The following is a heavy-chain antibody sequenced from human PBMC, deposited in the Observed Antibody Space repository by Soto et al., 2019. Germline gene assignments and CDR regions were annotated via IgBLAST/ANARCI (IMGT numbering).Heavy chain of an antibody. CDR1: GFTFSSYS. CDR3: ARVVDYCDPYYYYGMDV. D-gene: IGHD3-22*01. J-gene: IGHJ6*02. Sequence: EVQLVESGGGLVKPGGSLRLSCEASGFTFSSYSMNWVRQAPGRGLEGVSSISCSTSNIYYADSVNGRFTISRDNAKNSLYLQMNSLRAEDTAVYYCARVVDYCDPYYYYGMDVWGQGTTVTVSS. V-gene: IGHV3-21*01. CDR2: ISCSTSNI.